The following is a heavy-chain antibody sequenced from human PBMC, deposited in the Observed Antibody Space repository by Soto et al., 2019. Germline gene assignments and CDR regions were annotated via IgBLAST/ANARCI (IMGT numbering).Heavy chain of an antibody. Sequence: QVQLVESGGSVVQPGTSLRLSCAASGFNLNGYAMNWVRQAPGKGLEWLAHLTHDGNNDLYADSVKGRFTISRDTSQNTVHLQMNSLRPDDTAVYYCTRMGKGGHGGNGFDPWGQGTLVTVS. D-gene: IGHD2-15*01. CDR2: LTHDGNND. CDR3: TRMGKGGHGGNGFDP. CDR1: GFNLNGYA. V-gene: IGHV3-30-3*01. J-gene: IGHJ5*02.